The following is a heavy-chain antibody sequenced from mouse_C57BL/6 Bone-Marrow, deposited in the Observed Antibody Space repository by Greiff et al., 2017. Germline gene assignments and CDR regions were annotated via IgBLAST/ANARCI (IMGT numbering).Heavy chain of an antibody. D-gene: IGHD2-3*01. Sequence: EVQLQESEGGLVQPGRSMKLSCTASGFTFSDYYMAWVRQVPEKGLEWVANINYDGSSTYYLDSLKSRFIISRDNAKNILYLQMSSLKSEDTATYYCAREVGFYDGYYDYWGQGTTLTVSS. CDR2: INYDGSST. V-gene: IGHV5-16*01. J-gene: IGHJ2*01. CDR3: AREVGFYDGYYDY. CDR1: GFTFSDYY.